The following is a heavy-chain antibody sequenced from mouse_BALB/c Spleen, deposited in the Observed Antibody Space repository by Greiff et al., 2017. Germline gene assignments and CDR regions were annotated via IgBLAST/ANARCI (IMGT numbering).Heavy chain of an antibody. J-gene: IGHJ4*01. CDR2: ISSGGSYT. CDR1: GFTFSSYA. CDR3: TRRGTSGRSFGGAMDY. D-gene: IGHD1-1*01. Sequence: EVQGVESGGGLVKPGGSLKLSCAASGFTFSSYAMSWVRQTPEKRLEWVATISSGGSYTYYPDSVKGRFTISRDNAKNTLYLQMSSLRSEDTAMYYCTRRGTSGRSFGGAMDYWGQGTSVTVSS. V-gene: IGHV5-9-3*01.